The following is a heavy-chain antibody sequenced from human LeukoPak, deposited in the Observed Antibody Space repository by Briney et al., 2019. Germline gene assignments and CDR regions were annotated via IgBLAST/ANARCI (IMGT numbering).Heavy chain of an antibody. CDR3: AKDHGDSSFDY. CDR1: GFTFRSYG. J-gene: IGHJ4*02. Sequence: GGSLRLSCAASGFTFRSYGMSWVRQAPGKGLEWVSAISGSGGSTYYADSVKGRFTISRDNSKNTLYLQMNSQRAEDTAVYYCAKDHGDSSFDYWGQGTLVTVSS. D-gene: IGHD4-17*01. CDR2: ISGSGGST. V-gene: IGHV3-23*01.